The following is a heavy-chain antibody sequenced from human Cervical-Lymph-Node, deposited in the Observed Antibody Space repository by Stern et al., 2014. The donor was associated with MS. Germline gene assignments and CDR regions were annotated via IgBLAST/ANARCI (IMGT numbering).Heavy chain of an antibody. D-gene: IGHD3-22*01. CDR2: IYTSGST. V-gene: IGHV4-61*02. CDR1: GGSISSGSYY. CDR3: ARDSGNYYDSSGPFDY. Sequence: VQLVESGPGLVKPSQTLSLTCTVSGGSISSGSYYWSWIRQPAGKGLEWIGRIYTSGSTNYNPSLKSRVTISVDTSKNHFSRKLSSVTAADTAVYYCARDSGNYYDSSGPFDYWGQGTLVTVSS. J-gene: IGHJ4*02.